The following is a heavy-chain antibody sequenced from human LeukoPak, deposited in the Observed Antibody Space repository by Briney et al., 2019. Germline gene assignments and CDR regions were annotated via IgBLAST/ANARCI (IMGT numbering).Heavy chain of an antibody. D-gene: IGHD5-12*01. V-gene: IGHV3-74*01. CDR1: GFTFSGHW. CDR3: AASGYDPRDY. Sequence: QAGGSLRLSCAASGFTFSGHWMHWVRQAPDKGLVWVSRINTEGTNTYYADSVKGRFTISRDNAKNTLYLQMNSLRAEDTAVYYCAASGYDPRDYWGQGTLVTVSS. J-gene: IGHJ4*02. CDR2: INTEGTNT.